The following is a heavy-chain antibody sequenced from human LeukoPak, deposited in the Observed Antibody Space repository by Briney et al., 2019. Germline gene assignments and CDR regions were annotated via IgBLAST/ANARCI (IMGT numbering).Heavy chain of an antibody. CDR3: ARGRYYGSGSYYNIARYYYYGMDV. CDR1: GDSVSSASYY. CDR2: VYYTGST. V-gene: IGHV4-61*01. J-gene: IGHJ6*02. D-gene: IGHD3-10*01. Sequence: PSETLSLTCTVSGDSVSSASYYWSWIRQPPGKGLEWIAHVYYTGSTNYNPSLKSRVTISLDMSKNQFSLKLSSVTAADTAVYYCARGRYYGSGSYYNIARYYYYGMDVWGQGTTVTVSS.